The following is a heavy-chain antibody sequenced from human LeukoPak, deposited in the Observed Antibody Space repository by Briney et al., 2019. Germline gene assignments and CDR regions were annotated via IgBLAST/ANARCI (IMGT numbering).Heavy chain of an antibody. V-gene: IGHV3-21*01. CDR3: ARAVAGSPGYFDY. J-gene: IGHJ4*02. D-gene: IGHD6-19*01. Sequence: GGSLRLSCAASGFTFNSYSMNWVRQAPGKGLEWGSSISGSSSYIYYADSVKGRFTISRDNAKNSLYLQMNSLRAEDTAVYYCARAVAGSPGYFDYWGQGTLVTVSS. CDR1: GFTFNSYS. CDR2: ISGSSSYI.